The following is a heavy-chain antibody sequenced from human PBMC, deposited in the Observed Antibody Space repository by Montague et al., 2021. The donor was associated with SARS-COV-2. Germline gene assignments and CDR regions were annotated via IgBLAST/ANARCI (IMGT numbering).Heavy chain of an antibody. CDR1: GGSINSSY. CDR2: IYYRGST. CDR3: AREDRWNWFDP. J-gene: IGHJ5*02. Sequence: SETLSLTCTVSGGSINSSYWSWIRLPPGKGLEWIGYIYYRGSTNYNPSLETRVTISVDPSKNQFSLKLSSVTAADTAVYYCAREDRWNWFDPWGQGTLVIVSS. D-gene: IGHD5-24*01. V-gene: IGHV4-59*01.